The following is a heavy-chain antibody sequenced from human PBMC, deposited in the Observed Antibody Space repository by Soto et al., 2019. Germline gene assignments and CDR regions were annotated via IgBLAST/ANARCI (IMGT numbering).Heavy chain of an antibody. CDR2: IIPILGIA. J-gene: IGHJ4*02. CDR1: GGTFSSYT. Sequence: QVQLVQSGAEVKKPGSSVKVSCKASGGTFSSYTISWVRQAPGQGLEWMGRIIPILGIANYAQKFQGRVTITADKSTSTAYMELRSLRSEDTAVYYCARDRGDGGNSYWGQGTLVTVSS. D-gene: IGHD2-21*02. CDR3: ARDRGDGGNSY. V-gene: IGHV1-69*08.